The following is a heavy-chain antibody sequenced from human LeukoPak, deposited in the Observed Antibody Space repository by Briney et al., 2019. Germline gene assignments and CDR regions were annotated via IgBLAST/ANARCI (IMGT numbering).Heavy chain of an antibody. CDR3: ARSGVVVRVSELWRGAFDI. D-gene: IGHD3-10*01. CDR2: IYYNGNT. J-gene: IGHJ3*02. CDR1: GGSISSYY. Sequence: SETLSLTCTVSGGSISSYYWSWIRQPPGKGLEWIGYIYYNGNTNYNPSLKSRVTISVDRSKNQFSLKLSSVTAADTAVYYCARSGVVVRVSELWRGAFDIWGQGTMVTVSS. V-gene: IGHV4-59*12.